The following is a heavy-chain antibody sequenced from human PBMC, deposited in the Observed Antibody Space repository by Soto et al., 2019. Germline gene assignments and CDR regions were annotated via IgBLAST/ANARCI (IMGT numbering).Heavy chain of an antibody. D-gene: IGHD5-18*01. CDR1: GGSISSGGYY. CDR2: IYYSGST. CDR3: ARATYSYGYYFDY. V-gene: IGHV4-31*03. J-gene: IGHJ4*02. Sequence: SETLSLTCTVSGGSISSGGYYWSWIRQHPGKGLEWIGYIYYSGSTYYNPSLKSRVTISVDTSKNQFSLKLSSVTAADTAVYYCARATYSYGYYFDYWDQGTLVTVSS.